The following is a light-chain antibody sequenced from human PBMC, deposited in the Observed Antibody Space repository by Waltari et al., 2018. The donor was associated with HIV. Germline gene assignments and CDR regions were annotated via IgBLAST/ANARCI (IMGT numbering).Light chain of an antibody. V-gene: IGKV4-1*01. CDR2: WAS. J-gene: IGKJ1*01. CDR3: QHYYSTPWR. Sequence: DLVLTQSPDSLAVSLGERATINCRSSQSLLYTDNNKNYLTWYQQKPGQPPKLLIYWASTRASGVPDRFSGSGSGTEFSLTISSLQAEDVAVYYCQHYYSTPWRFGQGTKVEI. CDR1: QSLLYTDNNKNY.